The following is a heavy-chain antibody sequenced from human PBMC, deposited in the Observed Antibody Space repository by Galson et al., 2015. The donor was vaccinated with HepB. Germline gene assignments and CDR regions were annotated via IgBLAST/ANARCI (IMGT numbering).Heavy chain of an antibody. V-gene: IGHV3-23*01. D-gene: IGHD3-16*01. J-gene: IGHJ4*02. CDR3: ATDFGETVGASTY. CDR1: GLTFSQFP. CDR2: TSGNGGYI. Sequence: SLRLSCAVSGLTFSQFPMSWVRQDPRKGLEWVSTTSGNGGYINYADSVKGRFTISRDNSKNTLYLQMSSLRTEDTAVYYCATDFGETVGASTYWGQGTPVTVSS.